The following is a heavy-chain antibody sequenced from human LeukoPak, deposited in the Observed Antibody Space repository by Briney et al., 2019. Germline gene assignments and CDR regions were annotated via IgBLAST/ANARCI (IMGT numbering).Heavy chain of an antibody. D-gene: IGHD6-19*01. J-gene: IGHJ4*02. Sequence: ASVKVSCKASGYTFTSYDINWVRQATGQGLEWMGWMNPNSGSTGYAQKFQGRVTMTRNTSISTAYMELSSLRSEDTAVYYCAREHSAVAGTIGRYWGQGTLVTVSS. CDR1: GYTFTSYD. CDR2: MNPNSGST. V-gene: IGHV1-8*01. CDR3: AREHSAVAGTIGRY.